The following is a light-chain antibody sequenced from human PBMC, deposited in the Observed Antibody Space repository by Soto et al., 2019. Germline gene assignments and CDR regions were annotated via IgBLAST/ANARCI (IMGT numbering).Light chain of an antibody. Sequence: QSVLAQPPSASGTPGQRVTISCSGSRSNIGSNTLTWYQQLPGTAPKLLIYGDNRRPSGVPDRFSGSKSVTSASLAISGLQSEDEADYYCAAWDDSLNGWVFGGGTKLTVL. CDR3: AAWDDSLNGWV. CDR1: RSNIGSNT. CDR2: GDN. J-gene: IGLJ3*02. V-gene: IGLV1-44*01.